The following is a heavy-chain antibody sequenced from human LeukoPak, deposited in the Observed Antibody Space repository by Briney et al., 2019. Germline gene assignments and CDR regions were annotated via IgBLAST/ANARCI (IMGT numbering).Heavy chain of an antibody. CDR2: ISYDGSNK. J-gene: IGHJ4*02. Sequence: GRSLRLSCAASGFTFSSYGMHWVRQAPGKGLEWVAVISYDGSNKYYADSVKGRFTISRDKSKNTLSLQMNSLRAEDTAVYYCAKDLYYYDSSGYYAFFDYWGQGTLVTVSS. CDR3: AKDLYYYDSSGYYAFFDY. CDR1: GFTFSSYG. V-gene: IGHV3-30*18. D-gene: IGHD3-22*01.